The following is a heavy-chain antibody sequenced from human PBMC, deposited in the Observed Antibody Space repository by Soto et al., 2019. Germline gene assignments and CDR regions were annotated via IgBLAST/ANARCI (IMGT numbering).Heavy chain of an antibody. J-gene: IGHJ4*02. D-gene: IGHD3-10*01. CDR2: IKQDGSEK. Sequence: HPGGSLRLSCAASGFTFSSYWMSWVRQAPGKGLEWLANIKQDGSEKNYVGSVEGRFTISRDNAKNSLYLQMNSLRADDTAVYYCYCGSADYWGQGTLVTVSS. CDR1: GFTFSSYW. V-gene: IGHV3-7*03. CDR3: YCGSADY.